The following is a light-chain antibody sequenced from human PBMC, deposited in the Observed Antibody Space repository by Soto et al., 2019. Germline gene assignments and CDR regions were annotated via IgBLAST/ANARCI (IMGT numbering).Light chain of an antibody. Sequence: EIVLTQSRTTLSVSAGRRPTLRCRASQSVSSYLAWYQQRPGKAPRIIIYDASNRATGVPARFSGSLYGTEFTLTISSLETEDFAVYSCQQRRSWPPTFGQGTRMEIK. CDR2: DAS. J-gene: IGKJ5*01. V-gene: IGKV3-11*01. CDR1: QSVSSY. CDR3: QQRRSWPPT.